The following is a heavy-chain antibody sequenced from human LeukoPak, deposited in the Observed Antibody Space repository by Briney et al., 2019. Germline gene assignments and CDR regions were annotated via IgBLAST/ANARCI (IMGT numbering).Heavy chain of an antibody. CDR3: AKDANSGYDYLDY. V-gene: IGHV3-30*18. CDR2: ISYDGSNK. D-gene: IGHD5-12*01. CDR1: GFTFSSYG. J-gene: IGHJ4*02. Sequence: GRSLRLSCAASGFTFSSYGMHWVRQAPGKGLEWVAVISYDGSNKYYVDSVKGRFTISRDNSKNTLYLQMNSLRAEDTAVYYCAKDANSGYDYLDYWGQGTLVTVSS.